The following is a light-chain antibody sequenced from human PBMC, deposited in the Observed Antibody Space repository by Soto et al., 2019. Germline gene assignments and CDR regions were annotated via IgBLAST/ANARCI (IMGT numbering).Light chain of an antibody. J-gene: IGKJ4*01. CDR1: QDINKN. CDR2: AAS. V-gene: IGKV1-16*01. Sequence: DIPMTQSPSSLSASVGDRVTITCRGSQDINKNLAWFQQKPGTAPKSLIYAASNLQSGVPSRFSGSGSGTDYTLTISSLQPEDFATYYCQQYKSYPVSFGGGTKVETK. CDR3: QQYKSYPVS.